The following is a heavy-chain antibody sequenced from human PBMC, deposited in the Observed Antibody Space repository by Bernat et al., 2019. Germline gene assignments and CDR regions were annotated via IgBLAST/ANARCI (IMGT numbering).Heavy chain of an antibody. CDR3: AGSIAAAGAYYYYGMDV. D-gene: IGHD6-13*01. J-gene: IGHJ6*02. CDR1: GGSISSGGYY. CDR2: IYYSGST. Sequence: QVQLQESGPGLVKPSQTLSLPCTVSGGSISSGGYYWSWIRQHPGKGLEWIGYIYYSGSTYYNPSLKSRVTISVDTSKNQFSLKLSSVTAADTAVYYCAGSIAAAGAYYYYGMDVWGQGTTVTVSS. V-gene: IGHV4-31*03.